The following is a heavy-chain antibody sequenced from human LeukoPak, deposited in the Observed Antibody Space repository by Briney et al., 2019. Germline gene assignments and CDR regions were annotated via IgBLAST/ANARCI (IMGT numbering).Heavy chain of an antibody. CDR2: INPNSGGT. CDR1: GYTFTGYY. Sequence: GASVKVSCEASGYTFTGYYMHWVRQAPGQGLEWMGWINPNSGGTNYAQKFQGRVTMTRDTSISTAYMELSRLRSDDTAVYYCARGGYSYGQPPNYYYYYGMDVWGQGTTVTVSS. CDR3: ARGGYSYGQPPNYYYYYGMDV. V-gene: IGHV1-2*02. J-gene: IGHJ6*02. D-gene: IGHD5-18*01.